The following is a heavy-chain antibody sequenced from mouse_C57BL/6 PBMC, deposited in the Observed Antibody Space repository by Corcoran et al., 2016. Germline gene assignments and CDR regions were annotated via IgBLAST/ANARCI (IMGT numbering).Heavy chain of an antibody. Sequence: QVQLKQSGAELVRPGTSVKLSYKASGYTFTDYFINWVKQRPGQGLEWIARIYPGSGNTYYNEKFKGKATLTAEKSTSTAYMQRSSLTSEDSAVYFCAKSSLLYYGSSSLDYWGQGTTLTVSS. CDR2: IYPGSGNT. CDR1: GYTFTDYF. J-gene: IGHJ2*01. CDR3: AKSSLLYYGSSSLDY. D-gene: IGHD1-1*01. V-gene: IGHV1-76*01.